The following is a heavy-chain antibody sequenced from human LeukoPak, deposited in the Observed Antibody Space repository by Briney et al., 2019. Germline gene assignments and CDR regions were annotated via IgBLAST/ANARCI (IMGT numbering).Heavy chain of an antibody. D-gene: IGHD6-19*01. CDR3: ARDALYSSGWYHDAFDI. CDR2: IKQDGSEK. Sequence: GRSLRLSCAASGFTFSSYGIHWGRQAPGKGLEWVANIKQDGSEKYYVDSVKGRFTISRDNAKSSLYLQMNSLRAEDTAVYYCARDALYSSGWYHDAFDIWGQGTMVTVSS. J-gene: IGHJ3*02. CDR1: GFTFSSYG. V-gene: IGHV3-7*01.